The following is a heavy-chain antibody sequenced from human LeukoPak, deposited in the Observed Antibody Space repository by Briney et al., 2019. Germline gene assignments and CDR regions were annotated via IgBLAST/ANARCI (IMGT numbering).Heavy chain of an antibody. CDR3: ARDRVVGAYYYYYYMDV. CDR2: ISSSSSTI. D-gene: IGHD1-26*01. Sequence: GGSLSLSCAASGFTFSSYSMNWVRQAPGKGLEWVSYISSSSSTIYYADSVKGRFTISRDNAKNSLYLQMNSLRAEDTAVYYCARDRVVGAYYYYYYMDVWGKGTTVTVS. CDR1: GFTFSSYS. V-gene: IGHV3-48*01. J-gene: IGHJ6*03.